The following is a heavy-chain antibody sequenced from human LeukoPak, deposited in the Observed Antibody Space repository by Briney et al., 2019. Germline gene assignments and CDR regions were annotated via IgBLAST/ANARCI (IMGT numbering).Heavy chain of an antibody. J-gene: IGHJ3*02. CDR2: INNSGGNT. CDR3: AKYMYSSNWYCPLDS. Sequence: GGSLRLSCAASGFTFSNFAMTCVRQAPGEGLEWVSTINNSGGNTYYAVSVKGRFTISRDNSENTLYLQTSTLRAEDTAVYYCAKYMYSSNWYCPLDSWGQGTMVTVSS. CDR1: GFTFSNFA. V-gene: IGHV3-23*01. D-gene: IGHD6-13*01.